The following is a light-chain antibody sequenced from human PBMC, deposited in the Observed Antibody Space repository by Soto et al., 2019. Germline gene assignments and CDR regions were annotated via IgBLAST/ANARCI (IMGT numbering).Light chain of an antibody. CDR2: AAS. Sequence: DIKLTQSPSFLSASVGDRVTITCRASQDISSYLAWYQQKPGKAPKLLIYAASTLQSGVPSTFSGSGSGTEFTLTISSLQPEDFATYYCQQLNSYPITFGQGTRLEIK. CDR1: QDISSY. J-gene: IGKJ5*01. CDR3: QQLNSYPIT. V-gene: IGKV1-9*01.